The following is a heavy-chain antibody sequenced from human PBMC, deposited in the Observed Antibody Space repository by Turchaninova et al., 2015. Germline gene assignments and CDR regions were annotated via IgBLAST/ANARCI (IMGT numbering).Heavy chain of an antibody. CDR3: ARLQYSSSCYFDY. Sequence: HVQLQESGPGLFKPSETLSLSCAVSGYSISSVSFWGWILQPPGKGLEWMGTIYHSASTDFNPSLNSRVTISVDTSKNQFSLKLTSVTATDTAVYYCARLQYSSSCYFDYWGQGSLVTVSS. CDR1: GYSISSVSF. CDR2: IYHSAST. V-gene: IGHV4-38-2*01. D-gene: IGHD6-6*01. J-gene: IGHJ4*02.